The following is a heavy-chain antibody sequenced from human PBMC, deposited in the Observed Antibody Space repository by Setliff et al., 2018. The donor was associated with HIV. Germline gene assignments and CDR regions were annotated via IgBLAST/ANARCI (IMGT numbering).Heavy chain of an antibody. CDR3: ARLGSGWSDSYYYAMDI. Sequence: ASVKVSCKPSGYTFTTYGLSWVRQAPGQGLEWMGWISTYSDETSSSQNLQGRLTMTIDTSTSRAYMELRSLRSDNTAMYFCARLGSGWSDSYYYAMDIWGQGTTVTV. CDR2: ISTYSDET. V-gene: IGHV1-18*01. D-gene: IGHD6-19*01. J-gene: IGHJ6*02. CDR1: GYTFTTYG.